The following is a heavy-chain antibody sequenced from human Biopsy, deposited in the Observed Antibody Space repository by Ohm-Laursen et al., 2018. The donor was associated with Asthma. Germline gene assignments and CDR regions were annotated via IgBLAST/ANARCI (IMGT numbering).Heavy chain of an antibody. V-gene: IGHV1-18*01. CDR1: GCTFNSAG. CDR2: ISVYNGNT. Sequence: VASVKVSCKTSGCTFNSAGITWVRQAPGQGLEWMGWISVYNGNTKVAQKLQDRVTMITDTSTSTAYMELRSLRSDDTAVYLCARAVDYSHYYGIDVWGQGTTVTVS. D-gene: IGHD3-10*01. CDR3: ARAVDYSHYYGIDV. J-gene: IGHJ6*02.